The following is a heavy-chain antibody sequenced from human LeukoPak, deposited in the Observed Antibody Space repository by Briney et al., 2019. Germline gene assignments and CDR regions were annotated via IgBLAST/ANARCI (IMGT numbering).Heavy chain of an antibody. D-gene: IGHD4-23*01. CDR3: ARAPADYGGNSLFDY. Sequence: SQTLSLTSAISGDSVSINSAAWNWIRQYPSRCLEWLGSTFYRSKWYSGYAISVKSRITINPDTSKNQFSLQLNSVTPEDTAVYYCARAPADYGGNSLFDYWGQGTLVTVSS. J-gene: IGHJ4*02. V-gene: IGHV6-1*01. CDR2: TFYRSKWYS. CDR1: GDSVSINSAA.